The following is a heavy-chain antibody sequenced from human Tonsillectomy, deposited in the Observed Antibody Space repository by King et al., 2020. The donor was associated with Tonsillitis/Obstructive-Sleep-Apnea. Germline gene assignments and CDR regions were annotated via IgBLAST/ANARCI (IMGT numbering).Heavy chain of an antibody. CDR3: ARDVGWFDP. J-gene: IGHJ5*02. CDR1: GFTFSNYW. V-gene: IGHV3-7*01. Sequence: VQLVESGGGLVQPGGSLRLSCAASGFTFSNYWMTWVRQAPGKGLEGVANINQDGSDQYYVDSVKGRFTISRDNANNSLYLQMNSLRAEDTALYYCARDVGWFDPWGQGTLVTVSS. CDR2: INQDGSDQ.